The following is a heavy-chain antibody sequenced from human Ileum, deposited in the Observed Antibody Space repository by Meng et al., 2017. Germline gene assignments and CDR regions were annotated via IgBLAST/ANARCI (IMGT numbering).Heavy chain of an antibody. CDR3: ARGGYSYGLLFDY. J-gene: IGHJ4*02. CDR1: GFTFSSYS. V-gene: IGHV3-21*01. D-gene: IGHD5-18*01. Sequence: EVPLVESGGGLVKPGGSLRLSCAASGFTFSSYSMNWVRQAPGKGLEWVSSISSSSSYIYYADSVKGRFTISRDNAKNSLYLQMNSLRAEDTAVYYCARGGYSYGLLFDYWGQGTLVTVAS. CDR2: ISSSSSYI.